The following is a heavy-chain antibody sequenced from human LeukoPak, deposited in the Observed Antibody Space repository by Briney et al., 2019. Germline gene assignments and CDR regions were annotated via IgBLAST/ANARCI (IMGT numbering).Heavy chain of an antibody. CDR1: GFTFSSCA. D-gene: IGHD2-15*01. V-gene: IGHV3-23*01. Sequence: GGSLRLSCAASGFTFSSCAMSWVRQPPGKGLEWVSTISASGGATYYADSVKGRFTISRDNSKNTLYLQVNSLRPEDTAVYYCAGYFCSGGSCYRYFDYWGQGTLVTVSS. CDR2: ISASGGAT. CDR3: AGYFCSGGSCYRYFDY. J-gene: IGHJ4*02.